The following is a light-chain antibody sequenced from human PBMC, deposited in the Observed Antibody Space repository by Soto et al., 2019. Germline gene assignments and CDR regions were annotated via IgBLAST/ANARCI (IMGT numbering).Light chain of an antibody. Sequence: QSALTQPPSASGSPGQSVTISCTGTSSDVGAYNYVSWYQHHPGKAPKLMIYEVSNRPSGVPDRFSGSRSGNTASLTVSGLQAEDEADYYCSSYAGSNIYVFGTGTKLTVL. J-gene: IGLJ1*01. V-gene: IGLV2-8*01. CDR3: SSYAGSNIYV. CDR2: EVS. CDR1: SSDVGAYNY.